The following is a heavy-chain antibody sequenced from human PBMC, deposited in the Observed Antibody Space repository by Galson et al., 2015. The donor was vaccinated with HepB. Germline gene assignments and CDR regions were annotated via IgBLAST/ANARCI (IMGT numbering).Heavy chain of an antibody. V-gene: IGHV3-23*01. CDR2: ISGSGDDT. D-gene: IGHD3-10*01. CDR1: GFTFTTYV. CDR3: GSGSPPGFEY. J-gene: IGHJ4*02. Sequence: SLRLSCAASGFTFTTYVMTWVRQAPGKGLEWVSAISGSGDDTYYADSLKGRFIISRDNSKNTLYLQMNSLRAEDTAVYYYGSGSPPGFEYWGQGTLVTVSS.